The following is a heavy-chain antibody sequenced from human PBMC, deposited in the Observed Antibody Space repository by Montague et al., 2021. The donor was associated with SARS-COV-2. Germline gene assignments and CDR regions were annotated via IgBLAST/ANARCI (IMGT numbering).Heavy chain of an antibody. V-gene: IGHV4-4*02. CDR3: ASHPVFQQLYS. CDR2: IHHTGIT. D-gene: IGHD6-13*01. Sequence: SETLSLTCAVSGASVTSINWWSWVRQPPGRGLEWIAEIHHTGITNFNQSLRSRVSISLDTSTNQLSLTLNSVTAADTATYFCASHPVFQQLYSWGQGTLVSVSS. CDR1: GASVTSINW. J-gene: IGHJ4*02.